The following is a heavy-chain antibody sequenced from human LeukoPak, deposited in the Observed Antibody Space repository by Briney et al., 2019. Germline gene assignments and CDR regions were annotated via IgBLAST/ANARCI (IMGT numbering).Heavy chain of an antibody. CDR2: IYHSGST. D-gene: IGHD3-22*01. CDR3: ARVRDYYDSSGYPGYFDY. Sequence: PSETLSLTCTVSGYSISSGYYWGWIRQPPGKGLEWIGSIYHSGSTYYNPSLKSRVTISVDTSKNQFSLKLSSVTAADTAVYYCARVRDYYDSSGYPGYFDYWGQGTLVTVSS. J-gene: IGHJ4*02. CDR1: GYSISSGYY. V-gene: IGHV4-38-2*02.